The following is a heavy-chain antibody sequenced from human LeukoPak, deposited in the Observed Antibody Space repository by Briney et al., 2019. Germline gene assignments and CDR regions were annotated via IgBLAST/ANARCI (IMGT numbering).Heavy chain of an antibody. CDR3: ASGNYYYDSSGYYYTGDY. V-gene: IGHV3-33*01. D-gene: IGHD3-22*01. CDR2: IWYDGSNK. Sequence: GGSLRLSCAASGFTFSSYGMHWVRQAPGKGLEWVAVIWYDGSNKYYADSVKGRFTISRDNSKNTLYLQMNSLRAEDTAVYYCASGNYYYDSSGYYYTGDYWGQGTLVTVSS. J-gene: IGHJ4*02. CDR1: GFTFSSYG.